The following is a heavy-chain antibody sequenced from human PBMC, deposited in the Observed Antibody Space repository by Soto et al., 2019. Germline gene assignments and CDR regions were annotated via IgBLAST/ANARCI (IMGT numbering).Heavy chain of an antibody. V-gene: IGHV5-10-1*01. J-gene: IGHJ6*02. Sequence: GESLKISCKGSGYSLTSYWISWVRQMPGKGLEWMVRIDPSDSYTNYSPSFQGHVTISADKSISTAYLQWSSLKASDTAMYYCAFTVTDYYGMDVWGQGTTVTVSS. CDR1: GYSLTSYW. CDR2: IDPSDSYT. CDR3: AFTVTDYYGMDV. D-gene: IGHD4-17*01.